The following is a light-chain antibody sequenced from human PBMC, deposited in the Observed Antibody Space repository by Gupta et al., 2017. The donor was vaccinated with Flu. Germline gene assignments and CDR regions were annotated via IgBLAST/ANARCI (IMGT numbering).Light chain of an antibody. J-gene: IGLJ2*01. Sequence: SYELTQPPSVSVSPGQTARINCSGDALPNQFAYWYQQKPGQAPVLVVRKDSERPSGISERFSGSSSGTTVTLTISGVQAEDEADYYCQSADSTETYVVFGGGTKLTVL. CDR1: ALPNQF. CDR2: KDS. V-gene: IGLV3-25*03. CDR3: QSADSTETYVV.